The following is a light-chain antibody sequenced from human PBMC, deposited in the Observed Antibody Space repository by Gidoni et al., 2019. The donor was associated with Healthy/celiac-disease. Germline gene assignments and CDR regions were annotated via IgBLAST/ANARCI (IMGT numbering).Light chain of an antibody. Sequence: DIVMTQSPLSLPVTPGEPASISCRSSQSLLHSKGYNYLDWYLQKPGQSPQLLIYFGSNRASGVPDRFSGSGSGTDFTLKISRVEAEDVGVYYCMQALQTPTFGGGTKVEIK. CDR2: FGS. CDR1: QSLLHSKGYNY. CDR3: MQALQTPT. V-gene: IGKV2-28*01. J-gene: IGKJ4*01.